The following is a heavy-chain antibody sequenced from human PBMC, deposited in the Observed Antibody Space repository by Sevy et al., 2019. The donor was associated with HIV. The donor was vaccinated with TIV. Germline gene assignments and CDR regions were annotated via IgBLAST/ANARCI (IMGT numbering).Heavy chain of an antibody. J-gene: IGHJ6*02. Sequence: GGSLRLSCAASGFTFSDYYMSWIRQAPGKGLEWVSYISSSGSTIYYADSVKGRFTISRDNAKNSLYLQMNSLRAEDTAVYDCARDRCYSSSWYAYYYYGMDVWGQGTTVTVSS. CDR3: ARDRCYSSSWYAYYYYGMDV. CDR1: GFTFSDYY. D-gene: IGHD6-13*01. CDR2: ISSSGSTI. V-gene: IGHV3-11*01.